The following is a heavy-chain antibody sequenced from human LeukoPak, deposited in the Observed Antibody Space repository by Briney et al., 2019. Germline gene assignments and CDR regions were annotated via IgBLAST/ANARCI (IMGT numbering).Heavy chain of an antibody. J-gene: IGHJ4*02. CDR1: GGSISSGEYY. CDR3: ARVRYDSSGYYSFHFDY. D-gene: IGHD3-22*01. Sequence: PSETLSLTYTGSGGSISSGEYYWSWIRHPQGKVPQRIGHNYDSGSTYYTPSLKSRVTISVDTSKNQFSLKLSSVTAADTAVYYCARVRYDSSGYYSFHFDYWGQGTLVTVSS. V-gene: IGHV4-30-4*08. CDR2: NYDSGST.